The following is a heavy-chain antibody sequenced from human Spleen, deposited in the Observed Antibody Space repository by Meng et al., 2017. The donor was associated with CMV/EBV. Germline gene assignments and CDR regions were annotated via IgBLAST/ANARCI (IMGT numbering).Heavy chain of an antibody. Sequence: GGSLRLSCEASGFTFGTYGMHWVRQAPGKGLEWVAFISYDGRNKYYGDSVKGRFTVSRDNSKNTLYLQMNSLRTEDTAVYYCAKDKRLEWLLPFDYWGQGTLVTVSS. CDR3: AKDKRLEWLLPFDY. D-gene: IGHD3-3*01. J-gene: IGHJ4*02. V-gene: IGHV3-30*18. CDR2: ISYDGRNK. CDR1: GFTFGTYG.